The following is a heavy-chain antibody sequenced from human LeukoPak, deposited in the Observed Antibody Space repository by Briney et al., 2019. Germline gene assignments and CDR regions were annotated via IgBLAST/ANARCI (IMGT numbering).Heavy chain of an antibody. CDR1: GYTLIELS. V-gene: IGHV1-24*01. CDR3: TAGPDCSSTSCLFEF. Sequence: ASVKVSCKVSGYTLIELSMHWVRQAPGKGLEWMGGFDPEDGETIYAQKFQGRVTMTEDTSTETAYMELRGLGSEDTAVYYCTAGPDCSSTSCLFEFWGQGTLVTVS. J-gene: IGHJ4*02. D-gene: IGHD2-2*01. CDR2: FDPEDGET.